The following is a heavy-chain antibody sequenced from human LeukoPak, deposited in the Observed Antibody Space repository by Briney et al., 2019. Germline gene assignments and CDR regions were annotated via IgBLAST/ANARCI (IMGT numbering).Heavy chain of an antibody. Sequence: GGSLRLSCAASGFTFSSYSMNWVRQAPGKGLEWVSYISSSSTIYYADSVKGRFTISRDNAKNSLYLQMNSLRAEDTAVYYCARASVSYDFWSGYTRYYYGMDVWGQGTTVTVSS. CDR3: ARASVSYDFWSGYTRYYYGMDV. D-gene: IGHD3-3*01. CDR1: GFTFSSYS. J-gene: IGHJ6*02. V-gene: IGHV3-48*01. CDR2: ISSSSTI.